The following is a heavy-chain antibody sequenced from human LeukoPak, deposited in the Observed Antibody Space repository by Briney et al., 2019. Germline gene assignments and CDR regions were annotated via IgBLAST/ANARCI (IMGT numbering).Heavy chain of an antibody. Sequence: SETLSLTCTVSGGSISGYYWSWIRQPPGKGLEWIGYIYYSGGTNYNPSLKSRVTILVDTSKNQFSLKLSSVTAADTAVYYCARLRNKYDTSGYYPFDYWGQGTLVTVSS. V-gene: IGHV4-59*08. D-gene: IGHD3-22*01. CDR1: GGSISGYY. J-gene: IGHJ4*02. CDR2: IYYSGGT. CDR3: ARLRNKYDTSGYYPFDY.